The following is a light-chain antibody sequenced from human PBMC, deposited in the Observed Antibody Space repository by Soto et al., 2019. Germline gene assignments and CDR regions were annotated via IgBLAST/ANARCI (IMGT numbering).Light chain of an antibody. J-gene: IGKJ1*01. CDR2: GAS. CDR3: QQCGSSRWT. CDR1: QSVSSSY. Sequence: EIVLTQSPGTLSLSPGERATLSCRASQSVSSSYLAWYQQNRGQAPRLLIYGASSRAPGIPDRFGGSGSGTDFTLTISRLEPEDFAVYYCQQCGSSRWTFGQGTK. V-gene: IGKV3-20*01.